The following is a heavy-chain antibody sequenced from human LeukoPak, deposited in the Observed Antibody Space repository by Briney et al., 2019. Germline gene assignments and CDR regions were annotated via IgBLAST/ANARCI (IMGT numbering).Heavy chain of an antibody. V-gene: IGHV3-7*01. J-gene: IGHJ4*02. CDR3: ARDKITY. Sequence: GGSLRLSCAASGFTFSNYYMSWVRQAPGKGLEWVAHINKDGSEKYYVDSVKGRFTISRDNAKNSLYLQMNSLRVEDTAVYYCARDKITYWGRGTLVTVSS. CDR1: GFTFSNYY. CDR2: INKDGSEK.